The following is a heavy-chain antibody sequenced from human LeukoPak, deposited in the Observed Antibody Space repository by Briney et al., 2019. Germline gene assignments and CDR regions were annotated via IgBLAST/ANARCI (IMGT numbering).Heavy chain of an antibody. CDR3: ARVGHIVVVTAPLGAFDI. CDR1: GGTFSNYA. Sequence: SVKVSCKASGGTFSNYAIGWVRQAPGQGLEWMGGVIPIFSTANYAQKFQGRVTMTRDMSTSTVYMELSSLRSEDTAVYYCARVGHIVVVTAPLGAFDIWGQGTMVTVSS. V-gene: IGHV1-69*05. CDR2: VIPIFSTA. J-gene: IGHJ3*02. D-gene: IGHD2-21*02.